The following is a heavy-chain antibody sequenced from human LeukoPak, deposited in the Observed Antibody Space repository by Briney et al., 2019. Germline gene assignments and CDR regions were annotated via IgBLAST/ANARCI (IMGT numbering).Heavy chain of an antibody. CDR1: GFTFTKYW. CDR2: IKQDGSDK. Sequence: GGSLRLSCAASGFTFTKYWMTWVRQAPGKGLEWVGNIKQDGSDKNYMDSVRGRFTISRDNTKNSVYLQMSSLRAEDTAVYYCAREVWGPEYWGQGTLVTVSS. D-gene: IGHD1-14*01. V-gene: IGHV3-7*01. J-gene: IGHJ4*02. CDR3: AREVWGPEY.